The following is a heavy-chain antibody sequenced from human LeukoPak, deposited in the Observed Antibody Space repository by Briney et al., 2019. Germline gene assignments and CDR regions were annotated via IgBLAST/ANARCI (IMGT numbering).Heavy chain of an antibody. CDR1: GGSFSGYY. Sequence: SETLSLTCAVYGGSFSGYYWSWIRQPPGKGLEWIGEINHSGSTNYNPSLKSRVTISVDTSKNQFSLKLSPVTAADTAVYYCARGKDTAMDKELFDYWGQGTLVTVSS. CDR2: INHSGST. J-gene: IGHJ4*02. D-gene: IGHD5-18*01. V-gene: IGHV4-34*01. CDR3: ARGKDTAMDKELFDY.